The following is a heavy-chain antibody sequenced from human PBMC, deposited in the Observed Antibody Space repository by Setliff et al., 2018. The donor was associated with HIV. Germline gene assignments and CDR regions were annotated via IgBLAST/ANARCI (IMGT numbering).Heavy chain of an antibody. J-gene: IGHJ4*02. D-gene: IGHD3-9*01. CDR2: ISASGGNI. CDR1: GFTFSDYY. Sequence: GGSLRLSCAASGFTFSDYYMNWVRQTPGRGLEWVAAISASGGNIYYADSVKGRFTISRDNAKNSLFLQVNSLRAEDTAVYYCARGTSVSDILTQGGYWGQGTLVTVSS. CDR3: ARGTSVSDILTQGGY. V-gene: IGHV3-11*04.